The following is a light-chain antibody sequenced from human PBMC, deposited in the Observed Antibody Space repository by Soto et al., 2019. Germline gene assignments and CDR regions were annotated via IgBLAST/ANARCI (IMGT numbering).Light chain of an antibody. CDR2: AAS. CDR1: QGINNW. Sequence: DIQMTQSPSSVSASVGDTVTITFRASQGINNWLAWYQQKPGKAPKLLMYAASSLQSGDLLRFGGSGSGYDFTVRISSLLPEDFETYDCQEANNFPITFGGGTKVEIK. CDR3: QEANNFPIT. V-gene: IGKV1-12*01. J-gene: IGKJ4*01.